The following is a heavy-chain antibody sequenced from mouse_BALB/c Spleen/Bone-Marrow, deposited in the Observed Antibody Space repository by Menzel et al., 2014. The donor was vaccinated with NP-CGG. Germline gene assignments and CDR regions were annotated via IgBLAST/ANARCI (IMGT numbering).Heavy chain of an antibody. J-gene: IGHJ1*01. Sequence: QVQLQQPGAELVRPGVSVKLSCKASSYTFTSYWMHWIKQRPEQGLERIGEINPTNGSTNYNEEFKTKATLTVDKSSSTAYMQLSSLTSEDSAVYYCASGPWYFDVWGAGTTVTVSS. CDR3: ASGPWYFDV. CDR1: SYTFTSYW. D-gene: IGHD3-1*01. CDR2: INPTNGST. V-gene: IGHV1S81*02.